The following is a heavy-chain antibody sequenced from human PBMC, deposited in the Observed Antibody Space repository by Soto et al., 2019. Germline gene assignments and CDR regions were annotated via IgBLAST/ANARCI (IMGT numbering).Heavy chain of an antibody. CDR3: TRGRYGDY. CDR1: GYAFTTYG. D-gene: IGHD1-1*01. Sequence: QVHLVQSGAEVKKPGASVKVSCQASGYAFTTYGITWVRQAPGQGLEWMGWISAHNGNTNYAQKLKGRVTVTRDTTTSTAYMELRSLRSDGTAVYDCTRGRYGDYWGQGAMVTVSS. CDR2: ISAHNGNT. J-gene: IGHJ4*02. V-gene: IGHV1-18*01.